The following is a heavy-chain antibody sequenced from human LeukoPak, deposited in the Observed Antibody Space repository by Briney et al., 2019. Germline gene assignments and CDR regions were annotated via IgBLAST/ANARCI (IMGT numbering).Heavy chain of an antibody. CDR1: GFTFSSYE. CDR3: ARDEEKYQLPDYYYYGMDV. V-gene: IGHV3-48*03. Sequence: GGSLRLSCAASGFTFSSYEMNWVRQAPGKGLEWVSYISSSGSTIYYADSEKGRFTISRDNAKNSLYLQMNSLRAEDTAVYYCARDEEKYQLPDYYYYGMDVWGQGTTVTVSS. J-gene: IGHJ6*02. D-gene: IGHD2-2*01. CDR2: ISSSGSTI.